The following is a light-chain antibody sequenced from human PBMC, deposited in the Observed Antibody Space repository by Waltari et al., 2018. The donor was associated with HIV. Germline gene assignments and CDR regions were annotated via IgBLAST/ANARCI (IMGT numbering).Light chain of an antibody. Sequence: SYVLTQSPSVPVAPGKTARITCGGNNIGSKSVHWYQQKPGQAPVLVIYYDSDRPSGIPERFSGSNSGNTATLTISRVEAGDEADYYCQVWDSNSGVVFGGGTRLTVL. CDR3: QVWDSNSGVV. CDR2: YDS. J-gene: IGLJ2*01. CDR1: NIGSKS. V-gene: IGLV3-21*04.